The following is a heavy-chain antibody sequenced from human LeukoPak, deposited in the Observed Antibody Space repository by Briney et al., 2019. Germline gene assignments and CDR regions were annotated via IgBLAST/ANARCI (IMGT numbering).Heavy chain of an antibody. CDR3: ARGGLIVGATSDWFDP. J-gene: IGHJ5*02. Sequence: ASVKVSCKASGYTFTSYYMHWVRQAPGQGLEWMGIINPSGGSTSYVQKFQGRVTMTRDMSTSTVYMELSSLRSEDTAVYYCARGGLIVGATSDWFDPWGQGTLVTVSS. V-gene: IGHV1-46*01. CDR2: INPSGGST. D-gene: IGHD1-26*01. CDR1: GYTFTSYY.